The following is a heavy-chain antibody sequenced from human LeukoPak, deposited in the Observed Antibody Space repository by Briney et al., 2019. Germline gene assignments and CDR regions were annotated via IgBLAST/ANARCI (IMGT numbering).Heavy chain of an antibody. CDR2: INGDGSTA. D-gene: IGHD5-12*01. Sequence: QPGGSLRLSCAASGFTFSSYWMHWVRQAPGKGLVWVSRINGDGSTASHADSVKGRFTISRDNAKNTLYLQMNSLRAEDTAVYYCARAGSGYLPTGYCGQGTLVTVSS. CDR3: ARAGSGYLPTGY. CDR1: GFTFSSYW. J-gene: IGHJ4*02. V-gene: IGHV3-74*01.